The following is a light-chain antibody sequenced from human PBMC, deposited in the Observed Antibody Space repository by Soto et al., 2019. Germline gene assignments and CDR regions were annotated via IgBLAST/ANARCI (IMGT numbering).Light chain of an antibody. V-gene: IGLV2-23*02. Sequence: QSVLTQPASVSGSPGQSITISCTGTSGNVGNYDLVSWYQQHPGKAPKLMIYEVTKRPSGVSDRFSGSKSGNTASLTISGLQPEDEADYYCCSYAGSSTFVVFGGGTKVTVL. J-gene: IGLJ2*01. CDR3: CSYAGSSTFVV. CDR1: SGNVGNYDL. CDR2: EVT.